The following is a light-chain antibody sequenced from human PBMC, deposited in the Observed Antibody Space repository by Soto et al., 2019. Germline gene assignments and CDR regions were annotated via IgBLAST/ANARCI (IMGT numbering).Light chain of an antibody. CDR1: GSNIGNNH. J-gene: IGLJ2*01. Sequence: HSVLPQPPSVSAAPGQQVTLSCSGSGSNIGNNHVSWYQQLPGTAPKLLIYDNNKRPPGISDRFSGSKSGTAATLDITGLQTGDKADYYCGTCDRGLSAGIFGGGTKVTVL. CDR3: GTCDRGLSAGI. V-gene: IGLV1-51*01. CDR2: DNN.